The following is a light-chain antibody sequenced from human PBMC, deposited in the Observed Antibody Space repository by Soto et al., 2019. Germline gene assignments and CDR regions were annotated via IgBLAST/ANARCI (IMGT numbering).Light chain of an antibody. CDR2: AAY. CDR3: QQSYSTPT. CDR1: QSISSY. Sequence: DIQMTQSPSSLSASVGDRVTITCRASQSISSYLNWYQQKPGKAPKLLIYAAYSLQSGVPSRFSGSGSGTDFTLTISSLQPEDCATYYGQQSYSTPTVGQGTKVEIK. J-gene: IGKJ1*01. V-gene: IGKV1-39*01.